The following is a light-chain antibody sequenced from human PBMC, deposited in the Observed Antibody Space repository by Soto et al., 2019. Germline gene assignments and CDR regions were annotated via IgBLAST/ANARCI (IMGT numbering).Light chain of an antibody. J-gene: IGLJ1*01. Sequence: QPVLTQPPSASGTPGQRVSISCSGSSSNIGSNYVYWYQQLPGTAPKLLIYRNNQRPSGVPDRFSGSKSGTSASLAISGVRSEDEADYYCAAWDDSLSVLYVFGTGTKVTVL. CDR1: SSNIGSNY. V-gene: IGLV1-47*01. CDR2: RNN. CDR3: AAWDDSLSVLYV.